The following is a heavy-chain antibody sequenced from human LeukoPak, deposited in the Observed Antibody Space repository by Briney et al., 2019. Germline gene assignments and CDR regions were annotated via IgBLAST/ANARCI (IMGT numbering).Heavy chain of an antibody. D-gene: IGHD3-22*01. CDR3: AAEDYYDSSGHYRPFDY. J-gene: IGHJ4*02. V-gene: IGHV1-58*02. CDR1: GFTFTSSA. CDR2: IVVGSGNT. Sequence: SVKVSCKASGFTFTSSAIQWVRHARGQRLEWIGWIVVGSGNTNYAQKFQERVTITRDMSTSTAYMELSSLRSEDTAVYYCAAEDYYDSSGHYRPFDYWGQGTLVTVSS.